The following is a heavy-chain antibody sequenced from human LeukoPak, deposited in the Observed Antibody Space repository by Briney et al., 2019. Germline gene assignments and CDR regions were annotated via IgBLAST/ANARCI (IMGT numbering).Heavy chain of an antibody. CDR3: ARGLPKAVFGVVIED. CDR2: IIPIFGTA. CDR1: GGTFSSYA. D-gene: IGHD3-3*01. J-gene: IGHJ4*02. Sequence: ASVKVSCKASGGTFSSYAISWVRQAPGQGLEWMGGIIPIFGTANYAQKFQGRVTITADESTSTAYMELSSLMSEDTAVYHCARGLPKAVFGVVIEDWGQGTLVTVSS. V-gene: IGHV1-69*13.